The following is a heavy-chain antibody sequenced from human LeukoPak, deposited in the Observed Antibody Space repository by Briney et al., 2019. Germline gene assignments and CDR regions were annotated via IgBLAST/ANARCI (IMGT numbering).Heavy chain of an antibody. CDR1: GASVGSAGYY. Sequence: SETLSLTCTVSGASVGSAGYYWRWIRQPPGGGLECIGYIYYISNTNYNPSLKSRVTMSADPSKNQFSLKLNSVTAADTAVYYCARTQSQSGSYRYYFGYWGQGTLVTVSS. CDR3: ARTQSQSGSYRYYFGY. J-gene: IGHJ4*02. D-gene: IGHD1-26*01. V-gene: IGHV4-61*08. CDR2: IYYISNT.